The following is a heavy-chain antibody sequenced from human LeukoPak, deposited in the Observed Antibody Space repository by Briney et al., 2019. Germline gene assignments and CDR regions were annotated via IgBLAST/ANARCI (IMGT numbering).Heavy chain of an antibody. V-gene: IGHV3-30*02. CDR3: ATEPRWELYSFDI. CDR2: IRYDGSNK. D-gene: IGHD1-7*01. J-gene: IGHJ3*02. CDR1: GFTFSSYG. Sequence: AGGSLRLSCAASGFTFSSYGMHWVRQAPGKGLEWVAFIRYDGSNKYYADSVKGRFTISRDNPKNTLFLQMNSLRAEDTAAYYCATEPRWELYSFDIWGQGTMVTVSS.